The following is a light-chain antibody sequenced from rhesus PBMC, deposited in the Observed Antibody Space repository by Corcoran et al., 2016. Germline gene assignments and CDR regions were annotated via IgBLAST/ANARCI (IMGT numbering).Light chain of an antibody. CDR3: QHGYGSPYS. Sequence: DIPMTQSPSSLSASVGDRVTITCRASENVNNYLNWYQQKPGKAPNLLIYKASSLQSGVPSRFSGSGSGTDYTFTISSLQPEDVATYYCQHGYGSPYSFGQGTKVEIK. V-gene: IGKV1-74*01. J-gene: IGKJ2*01. CDR2: KAS. CDR1: ENVNNY.